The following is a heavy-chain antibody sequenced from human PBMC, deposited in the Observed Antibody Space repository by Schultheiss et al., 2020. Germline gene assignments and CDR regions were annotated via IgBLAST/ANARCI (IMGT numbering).Heavy chain of an antibody. CDR2: IYYSGST. J-gene: IGHJ6*02. CDR1: GGSISSGDYY. D-gene: IGHD6-13*01. CDR3: ARDRYSSSWYEAYYYYYGMDV. Sequence: SATLSLTCTVSGGSISSGDYYWSWIRQPPGKGLEWIGYIYYSGSTYYNPSLKSRVTISVDTSKNQFSLKLSSVTAADTAVYYCARDRYSSSWYEAYYYYYGMDVWGQGHTVTGYS. V-gene: IGHV4-30-4*01.